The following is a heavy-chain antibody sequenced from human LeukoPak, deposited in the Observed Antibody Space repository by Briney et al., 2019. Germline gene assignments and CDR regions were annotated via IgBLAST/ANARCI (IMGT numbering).Heavy chain of an antibody. CDR1: GFTFSSYS. V-gene: IGHV3-23*01. J-gene: IGHJ4*02. CDR2: ITGSGGST. D-gene: IGHD6-13*01. CDR3: AKVPPIAAPKHFDY. Sequence: GGSLRLSCAASGFTFSSYSMNWVRQAPGKGLEWVSAITGSGGSTYYADSVKGRFTISRDNSKNTLYLQMNRLRAEDTAVYYCAKVPPIAAPKHFDYWGQGTLVTVSS.